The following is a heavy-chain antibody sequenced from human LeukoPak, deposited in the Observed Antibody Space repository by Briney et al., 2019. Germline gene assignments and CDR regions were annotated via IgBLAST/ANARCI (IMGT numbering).Heavy chain of an antibody. J-gene: IGHJ4*02. CDR3: ARVGYTVTTPDFDY. CDR1: GGTFGSYA. D-gene: IGHD4-11*01. V-gene: IGHV1-69*05. CDR2: VIPIFGTA. Sequence: SVKVSCKXSGGTFGSYAISWVPQAPGQGLEWMGRVIPIFGTANYAQKFQGRVTITTDESTTTAYMELSSLRSEDTAVYYCARVGYTVTTPDFDYWGQGTLVTVSS.